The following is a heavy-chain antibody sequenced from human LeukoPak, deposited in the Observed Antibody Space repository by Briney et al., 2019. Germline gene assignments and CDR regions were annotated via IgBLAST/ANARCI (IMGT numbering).Heavy chain of an antibody. D-gene: IGHD2-15*01. CDR2: INHSGST. Sequence: TSETLSLTCSVSGGSISSSSYYWGWIRQPPGKGLEWIGEINHSGSTNYNPSLKSRVTISVDTSKNQFSLKLSSVTAADTAVYYCARGGRSLVAAQFDLWGRGTLVTVSS. V-gene: IGHV4-39*07. CDR3: ARGGRSLVAAQFDL. J-gene: IGHJ2*01. CDR1: GGSISSSSYY.